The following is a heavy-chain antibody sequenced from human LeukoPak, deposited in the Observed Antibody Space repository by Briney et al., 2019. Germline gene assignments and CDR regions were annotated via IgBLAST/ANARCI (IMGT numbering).Heavy chain of an antibody. Sequence: PGGSLRLSCAASEFTVSINYMSWVRQAPGKGLEWVSLIHSGSNTYYADSVKGRFTISTDNFKTTFFLQMNSLRAEDTAVYYCARDISGYAVHSGFNYWGQGTLVTVSS. CDR3: ARDISGYAVHSGFNY. CDR2: IHSGSNT. J-gene: IGHJ4*02. D-gene: IGHD3-22*01. CDR1: EFTVSINY. V-gene: IGHV3-66*01.